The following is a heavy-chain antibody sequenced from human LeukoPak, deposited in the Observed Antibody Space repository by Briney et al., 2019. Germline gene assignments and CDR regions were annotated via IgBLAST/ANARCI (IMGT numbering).Heavy chain of an antibody. CDR3: AREGANYYDSSGYYSGYY. CDR2: ITSSGETT. V-gene: IGHV3-23*01. D-gene: IGHD3-22*01. CDR1: EFTFSIYA. Sequence: PGGSLRLSCVASEFTFSIYAMSWVRQAPGKGLEWVSSITSSGETTYYAGSVKGRFTISRDNAKNTLYLQMNSLRAEDTAVYYCAREGANYYDSSGYYSGYYWGQGTLVTVSS. J-gene: IGHJ4*02.